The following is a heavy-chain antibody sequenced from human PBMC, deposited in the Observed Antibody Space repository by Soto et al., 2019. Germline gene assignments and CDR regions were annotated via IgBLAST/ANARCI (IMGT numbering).Heavy chain of an antibody. V-gene: IGHV3-7*01. CDR3: ARDRRRGSNVWRYFSAMDV. D-gene: IGHD2-21*01. Sequence: GGSLRLSCAASGFTFSSYWMTWVRQAPGKGLEWVANIKHDGSESYYVDSVKGRFIISRDNAANSLYLQMTNLRTEATSVYYCARDRRRGSNVWRYFSAMDVWGQGATVPV. CDR1: GFTFSSYW. CDR2: IKHDGSES. J-gene: IGHJ6*02.